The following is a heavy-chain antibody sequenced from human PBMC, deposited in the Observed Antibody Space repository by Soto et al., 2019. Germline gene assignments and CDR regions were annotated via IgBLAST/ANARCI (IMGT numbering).Heavy chain of an antibody. CDR1: GYTFTSYG. J-gene: IGHJ4*02. Sequence: ASVKVSCKASGYTFTSYGISWVRQAPGQGHEWMGWISAYNGNTNYAQKLQGRVTMTTDTYTSSAYIEMRSLRSDDTSLYYCARSTAKAISAAGTDYWCQGTLVTVSS. CDR2: ISAYNGNT. V-gene: IGHV1-18*01. CDR3: ARSTAKAISAAGTDY. D-gene: IGHD6-13*01.